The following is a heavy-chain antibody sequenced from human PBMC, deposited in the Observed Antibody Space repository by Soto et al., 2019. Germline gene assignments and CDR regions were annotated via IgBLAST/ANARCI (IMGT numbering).Heavy chain of an antibody. CDR1: GFTFSSYS. Sequence: EVQLVESGGGLVKPGGSLRLSCAASGFTFSSYSMNWVRQAPGKGLEWVSSISSSSSYIYYADSVKGRFTISRDTAKNSLYLQMNSLRAEDTAVYYCARGDIVVVPAAGPYYYYGMDFWGQGTTVTVSS. V-gene: IGHV3-21*01. CDR3: ARGDIVVVPAAGPYYYYGMDF. J-gene: IGHJ6*02. D-gene: IGHD2-2*01. CDR2: ISSSSSYI.